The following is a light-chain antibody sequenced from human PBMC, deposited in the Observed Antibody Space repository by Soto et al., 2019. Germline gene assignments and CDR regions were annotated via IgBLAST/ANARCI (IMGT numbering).Light chain of an antibody. Sequence: DIQMTQSPSSLSASVGDRVTITCQASRDITNYLNWYQQKPGKAPKLLIYDASNLETVVPSRFSGSGSGTDFTFTINSLQPEDIAIYYCQQYDNLPLTFGGGTKVEIK. CDR1: RDITNY. J-gene: IGKJ4*01. V-gene: IGKV1-33*01. CDR3: QQYDNLPLT. CDR2: DAS.